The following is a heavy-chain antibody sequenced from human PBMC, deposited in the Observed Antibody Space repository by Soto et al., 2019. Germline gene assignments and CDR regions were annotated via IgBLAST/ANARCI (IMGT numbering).Heavy chain of an antibody. J-gene: IGHJ4*02. CDR3: AHSRAARGGGEFDY. CDR1: GFSLSTSGVG. Sequence: SGPTLVNPTQTLTLTCTFSGFSLSTSGVGVGWIRQPPGKALEWLALIYWNDDKRYSPSLKSRLTITKDTSKNQVVLTITNMDPVDTATYYCAHSRAARGGGEFDYWGQGTLVTRLL. V-gene: IGHV2-5*01. CDR2: IYWNDDK. D-gene: IGHD6-6*01.